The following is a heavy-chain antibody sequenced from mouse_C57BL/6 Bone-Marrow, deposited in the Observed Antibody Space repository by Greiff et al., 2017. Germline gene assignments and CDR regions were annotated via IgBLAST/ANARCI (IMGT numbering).Heavy chain of an antibody. CDR1: GYTFTDYE. V-gene: IGHV1-15*01. D-gene: IGHD2-1*01. CDR3: TRSYGNPYYYAMDY. Sequence: QVQLQQSGAELVRPGASVTLSCKASGYTFTDYEMHWVKQTPVHGLEWIGAIDPETGGTAYNQKFKGKAILTADKSSSTAYMELRSLTSEDSAVXYCTRSYGNPYYYAMDYWGQGTSVTVSS. CDR2: IDPETGGT. J-gene: IGHJ4*01.